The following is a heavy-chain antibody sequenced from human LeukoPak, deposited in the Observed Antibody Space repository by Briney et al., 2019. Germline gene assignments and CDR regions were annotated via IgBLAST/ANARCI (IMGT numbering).Heavy chain of an antibody. J-gene: IGHJ4*02. CDR2: MNPNSGNT. CDR1: GYTFTSYD. CDR3: GSSYTYSSSLDY. V-gene: IGHV1-8*01. Sequence: SVKVSCKASGYTFTSYDINWVRQATGQGLEWMGWMNPNSGNTGYAQKFQGRVTMTRNTSISTAYMELSSLRSEDTAVYYCGSSYTYSSSLDYWGQGTLVTVSS. D-gene: IGHD6-13*01.